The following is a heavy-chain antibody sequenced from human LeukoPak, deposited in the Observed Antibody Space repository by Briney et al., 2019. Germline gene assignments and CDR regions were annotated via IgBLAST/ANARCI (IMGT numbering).Heavy chain of an antibody. V-gene: IGHV4-39*07. CDR1: GGSISTSNYY. J-gene: IGHJ6*03. D-gene: IGHD3-22*01. Sequence: PSETLSLTCTVSGGSISTSNYYWGWIRQPPGKGLEWIGNIFYSGSTYYSPSLKSRVTISLDTSRNQFSLKLSSVTAADTAVYYCATTPGKKRRNYYDSSGYYANYHYYYMDVWGKGTTVTVSS. CDR2: IFYSGST. CDR3: ATTPGKKRRNYYDSSGYYANYHYYYMDV.